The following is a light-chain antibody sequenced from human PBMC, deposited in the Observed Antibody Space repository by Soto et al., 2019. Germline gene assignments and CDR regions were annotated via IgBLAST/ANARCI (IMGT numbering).Light chain of an antibody. V-gene: IGLV1-40*01. CDR1: SSNIGAGYA. J-gene: IGLJ1*01. CDR3: QSYDSSLSAPYV. Sequence: QSVLTQPPSVSGAPGQRVTISCTGSSSNIGAGYAVHWYQQLPGKAPKLLIYGNTNRPSGVPDRFSGSKSGTSASLAITGLQAEDEADYYCQSYDSSLSAPYVFGGGTRSPS. CDR2: GNT.